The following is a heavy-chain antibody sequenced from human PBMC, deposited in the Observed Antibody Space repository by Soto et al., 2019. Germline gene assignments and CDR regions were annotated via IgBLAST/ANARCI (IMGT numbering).Heavy chain of an antibody. J-gene: IGHJ4*02. CDR1: GFTFSNYG. V-gene: IGHV3-30*18. CDR2: ISYHGSDK. CDR3: AKDHLTTTVTTVGY. D-gene: IGHD4-17*01. Sequence: QVQLVESGGGVVQPGRSLRLSCAASGFTFSNYGMHWVCQAPGKGLEWVAVISYHGSDKYYADSVKGRFTISRDNSKNTLYLQMDILRAEDTAVYYCAKDHLTTTVTTVGYWGQGTLVTVSS.